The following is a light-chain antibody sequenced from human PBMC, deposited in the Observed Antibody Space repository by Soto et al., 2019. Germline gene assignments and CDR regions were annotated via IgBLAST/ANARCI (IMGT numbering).Light chain of an antibody. J-gene: IGKJ3*01. CDR3: HQYGTSPLT. CDR2: GAS. V-gene: IGKV3-20*01. CDR1: QSVNSNY. Sequence: EIVLTQSPGTLSLSPGERATLSCRASQSVNSNYLAWLQHKPGQAPRFLIYGASSRAAGITDRFSGSGSGTDFTLSISRLEPEDVAMYYCHQYGTSPLTFGPGTTVEIK.